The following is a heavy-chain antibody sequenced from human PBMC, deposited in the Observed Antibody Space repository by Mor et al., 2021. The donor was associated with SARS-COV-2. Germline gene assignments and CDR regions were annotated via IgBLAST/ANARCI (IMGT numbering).Heavy chain of an antibody. V-gene: IGHV3-23*01. D-gene: IGHD2-2*01. CDR3: AKQDIVVVPAAMGGDDAFDI. CDR2: ISGSGGST. Sequence: VSAISGSGGSTYYADSVKGRFTISRDNSKNTLYLQMNSLRAEDTAVYYCAKQDIVVVPAAMGGDDAFDIWGQGTMVTVSS. J-gene: IGHJ3*02.